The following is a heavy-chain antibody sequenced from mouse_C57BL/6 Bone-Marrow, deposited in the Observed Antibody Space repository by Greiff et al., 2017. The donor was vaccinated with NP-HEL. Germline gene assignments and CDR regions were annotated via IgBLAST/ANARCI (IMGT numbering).Heavy chain of an antibody. CDR3: ARERISTMVTASFAY. V-gene: IGHV1-81*01. CDR1: GYTFTSYG. D-gene: IGHD2-2*01. Sequence: QVQLQQSGAELARPGASVKLSCKASGYTFTSYGISWVKQRTGQGLEWIGEIYPRSGNTYYNEKFKGKATLTADKSSSTAYMELRSLTSEDSEVYFCARERISTMVTASFAYWGQGTLVTVSA. J-gene: IGHJ3*01. CDR2: IYPRSGNT.